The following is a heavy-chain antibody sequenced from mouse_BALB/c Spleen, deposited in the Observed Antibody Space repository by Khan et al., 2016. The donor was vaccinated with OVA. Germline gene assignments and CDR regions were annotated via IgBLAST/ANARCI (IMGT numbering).Heavy chain of an antibody. CDR1: GYSITSDYA. V-gene: IGHV3-2*02. D-gene: IGHD2-3*01. J-gene: IGHJ4*01. CDR3: ARRGDGYYGAMDY. Sequence: EVKLLESGPGLVKPSQSLSLTCTVTGYSITSDYAWNWIRQFPGNKLEWMGYISYSGSTSYNPSLKSRISITRDTSKNQFFLQLNSVTTEDTATYYCARRGDGYYGAMDYWGQGTAVTGSS. CDR2: ISYSGST.